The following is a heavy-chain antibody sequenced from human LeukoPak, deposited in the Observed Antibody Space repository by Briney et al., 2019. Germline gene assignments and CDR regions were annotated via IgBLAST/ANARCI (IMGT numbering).Heavy chain of an antibody. J-gene: IGHJ3*01. CDR1: GFTLSSYV. CDR3: AKDNKGGAFDF. CDR2: VWYDGTDK. V-gene: IGHV3-30*02. D-gene: IGHD1-26*01. Sequence: GSLRLSCAASGFTLSSYVMHWVRQAPGKGLEWVATVWYDGTDKYYADSVQGRFTISRDNSENTLNLQMNGLRVDDTAIYYCAKDNKGGAFDFWGQGTMVTVSS.